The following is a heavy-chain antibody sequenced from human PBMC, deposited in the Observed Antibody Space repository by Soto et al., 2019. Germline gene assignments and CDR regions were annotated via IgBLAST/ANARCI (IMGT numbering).Heavy chain of an antibody. CDR1: GGTFSSYA. Sequence: SVKVSCKASGGTFSSYAISWVRQAPGQRLEWKGGIIPIFGTANYAQKFQGRVTITADESTSTAYMELSSLRSEDTAVYYCARANRVPAPSYYYYYYYGMDVWGQGTTVTVSS. D-gene: IGHD2-8*01. J-gene: IGHJ6*02. V-gene: IGHV1-69*13. CDR2: IIPIFGTA. CDR3: ARANRVPAPSYYYYYYYGMDV.